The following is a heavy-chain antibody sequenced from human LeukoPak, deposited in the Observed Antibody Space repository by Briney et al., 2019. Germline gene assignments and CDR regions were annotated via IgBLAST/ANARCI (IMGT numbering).Heavy chain of an antibody. V-gene: IGHV3-23*01. CDR2: ISGSGGST. CDR1: GFTFSSYA. Sequence: TGGSLRLSCAASGFTFSSYAMSWVRQAPGKGLEWVSAISGSGGSTYYADSVKGRFTISRDNSRNTLYLQMNSLRAEDTAVYYCAKDHPPYWTIFGQVLPGVDVWGQGTTVTVSS. D-gene: IGHD3/OR15-3a*01. CDR3: AKDHPPYWTIFGQVLPGVDV. J-gene: IGHJ6*02.